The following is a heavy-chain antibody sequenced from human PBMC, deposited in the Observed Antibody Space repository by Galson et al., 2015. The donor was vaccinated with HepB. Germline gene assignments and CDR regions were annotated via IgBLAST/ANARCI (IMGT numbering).Heavy chain of an antibody. D-gene: IGHD3-3*01. CDR1: GFTFSSYT. Sequence: SLRLSCAPSGFTFSSYTIHWVRQAPDKGLEWVAVVSHDGSIKKYADSVKGRFTISRDNSKNTLFLQMNSLTTEDTAVYYCARGLTIFGVVIVRYDAFDIWGQGTMVTVSS. J-gene: IGHJ3*02. CDR2: VSHDGSIK. CDR3: ARGLTIFGVVIVRYDAFDI. V-gene: IGHV3-30-3*01.